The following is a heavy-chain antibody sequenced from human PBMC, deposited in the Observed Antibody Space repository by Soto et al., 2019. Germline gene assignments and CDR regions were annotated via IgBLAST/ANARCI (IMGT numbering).Heavy chain of an antibody. J-gene: IGHJ5*02. V-gene: IGHV1-69*06. D-gene: IGHD3-22*01. CDR1: GGTFSGYA. CDR2: ILSMYGTA. Sequence: SVKVSCKASGGTFSGYAISWVRHAPGQGLEWMGGILSMYGTANYAQIFHGRLTINADTFTSTAYMELSGLTSDDTAVYYCARAGYSSSYHNWVHP. CDR3: ARAGYSSSYHNWVHP.